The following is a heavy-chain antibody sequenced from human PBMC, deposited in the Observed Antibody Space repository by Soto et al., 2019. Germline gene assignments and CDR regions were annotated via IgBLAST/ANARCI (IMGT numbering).Heavy chain of an antibody. CDR2: IFHSGST. V-gene: IGHV4-31*03. D-gene: IGHD6-13*01. J-gene: IGHJ5*02. CDR3: VRGGIAGNWFDP. Sequence: QVQLQESGPGLVKPSQTLSLTCSVSGGSITSGGFYWSWIRQHPEKGLEWIAYIFHSGSTDFNPSLKSRSIISADTSKNQFSLKLTSVTAADTAVYYCVRGGIAGNWFDPWGQGTLVTVSS. CDR1: GGSITSGGFY.